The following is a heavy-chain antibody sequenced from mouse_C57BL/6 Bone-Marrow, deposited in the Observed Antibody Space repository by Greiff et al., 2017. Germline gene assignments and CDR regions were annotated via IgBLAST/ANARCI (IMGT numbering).Heavy chain of an antibody. CDR2: ILPGSGST. J-gene: IGHJ3*01. V-gene: IGHV1-9*01. CDR3: ARRRGLCFFAY. CDR1: GYTFTGYW. D-gene: IGHD2-3*01. Sequence: VQLQQSGAELMKPGASVKLSCKASGYTFTGYWIEWVKQRPGHGLEWIGEILPGSGSTSYNQKFKGKATFTADTSSNTAYMQRSSLTTEDCAIYYCARRRGLCFFAYWGQGTLVTVSA.